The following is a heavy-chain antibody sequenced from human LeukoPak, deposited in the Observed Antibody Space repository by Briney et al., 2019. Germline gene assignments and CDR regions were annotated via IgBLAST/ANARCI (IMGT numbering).Heavy chain of an antibody. V-gene: IGHV4-4*07. CDR3: ARDLKTTVTTLWFDP. CDR1: GGSISSYY. D-gene: IGHD4-17*01. CDR2: IYTSGST. Sequence: SETLSLTCTVSGGSISSYYWSWIRQPAGKGLEWIGRIYTSGSTNYNPSLKSRVTMSVDTSKNQFSLKLSSVTAADTAVYYCARDLKTTVTTLWFDPWGQGTLATVSS. J-gene: IGHJ5*02.